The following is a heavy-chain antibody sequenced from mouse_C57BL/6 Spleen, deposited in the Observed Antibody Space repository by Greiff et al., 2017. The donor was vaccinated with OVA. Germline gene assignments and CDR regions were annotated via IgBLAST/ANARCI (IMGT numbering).Heavy chain of an antibody. CDR2: IYPSDSET. J-gene: IGHJ1*03. D-gene: IGHD1-1*01. V-gene: IGHV1-61*01. Sequence: VQLQQPGAELVRPGSSVKLSCKASGYTFTSYWMDWVKQRPGQGLELIGNIYPSDSETHYNQKFKDKATLTVDKSSSTAYMQLSSLTSEDSAVYYCARSGFITPNWYFDVWGTGTTVTVSS. CDR1: GYTFTSYW. CDR3: ARSGFITPNWYFDV.